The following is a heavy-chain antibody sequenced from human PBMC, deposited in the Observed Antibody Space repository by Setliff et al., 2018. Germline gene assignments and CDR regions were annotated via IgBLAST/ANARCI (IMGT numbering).Heavy chain of an antibody. CDR1: RFTFSSYY. Sequence: GGSLRLSCVASRFTFSSYYMNWVRQAPGKGLEWVSSISSTSTYIYYADSVKGRFTISRDNAKNSLYLQMNRLRAEDTALYYCAKDRSRDYDDSSGYDHWGQGTLVTVSS. CDR2: ISSTSTYI. CDR3: AKDRSRDYDDSSGYDH. V-gene: IGHV3-21*04. J-gene: IGHJ4*02. D-gene: IGHD3-22*01.